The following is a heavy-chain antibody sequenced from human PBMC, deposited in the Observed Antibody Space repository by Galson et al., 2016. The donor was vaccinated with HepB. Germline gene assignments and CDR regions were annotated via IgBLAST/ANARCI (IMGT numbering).Heavy chain of an antibody. J-gene: IGHJ3*02. V-gene: IGHV3-74*01. CDR2: IFTDGSGT. CDR1: GFTFSDYP. Sequence: SLRLSCAASGFTFSDYPMHWVRQAPGKGLVWITRIFTDGSGTLYADSVKGRFTNSRDNAKNTLFLQMNSLRADDTAVYYCGRGSKYGFDMWGQGTMVTVSS. CDR3: GRGSKYGFDM.